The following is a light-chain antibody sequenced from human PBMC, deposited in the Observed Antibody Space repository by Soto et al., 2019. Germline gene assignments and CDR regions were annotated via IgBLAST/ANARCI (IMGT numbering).Light chain of an antibody. CDR2: GAS. CDR3: QQYNNWIT. J-gene: IGKJ5*01. CDR1: QSVSSNS. V-gene: IGKV3-20*01. Sequence: EVVLTQSPGTLSLSPGERATLSCRASQSVSSNSLAWYQQRPGQAPRLLIYGASIRATDTPDRFSGSGSGTDFTLTISTLEPEDFALYYCQQYNNWITFGQGTRLEIK.